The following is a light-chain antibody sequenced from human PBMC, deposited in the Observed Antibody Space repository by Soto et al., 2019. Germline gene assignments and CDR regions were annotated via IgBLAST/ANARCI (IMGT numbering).Light chain of an antibody. CDR1: SSDVGASDY. CDR3: SSYTTSHTLV. V-gene: IGLV2-14*01. CDR2: EIS. Sequence: QSALTQPASVSESPGQSITISCTGTSSDVGASDYVSWYQQHPGKAPQLIIYEISNRPSGVSNRFSGSKSGNTASLTISGLQAEDESDYYCSSYTTSHTLVLGGGTKLTVL. J-gene: IGLJ2*01.